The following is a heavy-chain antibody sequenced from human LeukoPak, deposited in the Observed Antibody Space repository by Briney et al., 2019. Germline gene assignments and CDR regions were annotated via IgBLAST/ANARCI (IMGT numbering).Heavy chain of an antibody. CDR3: ARVTVGASWFDY. CDR2: IYYSGST. D-gene: IGHD1-26*01. Sequence: PSETLSLTCTVSGGSISSSSYYWGWIRQPPGKGLEWIGSIYYSGSTYYNPSLKSRVTISVDTSKNQFSLKLSSVTAADTAVYYCARVTVGASWFDYWGQGTLVTVSS. J-gene: IGHJ4*02. CDR1: GGSISSSSYY. V-gene: IGHV4-39*07.